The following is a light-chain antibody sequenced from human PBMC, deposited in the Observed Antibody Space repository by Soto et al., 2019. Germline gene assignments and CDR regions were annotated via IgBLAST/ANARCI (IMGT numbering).Light chain of an antibody. CDR2: DVN. CDR1: SSDIGAYNF. Sequence: QSALTQPASVSGSPGQSITISCTGTSSDIGAYNFVSWYQQHPGKAPKLMLYDVNIRPSGVSSRFSGSKSGNTASLTIAGHQAEDEADYYCTSWTTSTTMIFGGGTKVTVL. J-gene: IGLJ2*01. CDR3: TSWTTSTTMI. V-gene: IGLV2-14*03.